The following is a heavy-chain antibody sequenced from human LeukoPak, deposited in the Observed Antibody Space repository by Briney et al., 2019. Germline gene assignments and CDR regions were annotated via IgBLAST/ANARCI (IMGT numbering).Heavy chain of an antibody. Sequence: GGSLRLSCAASGFMFSSNWMSWVRLAPGQGLEWVANIKEDGTETYYVDSVKGRFTISRDNAKNSLYLQMNSLRVEDTAVYYCAKEGRSLQTYWGQGTLVTVSS. CDR1: GFMFSSNW. CDR3: AKEGRSLQTY. J-gene: IGHJ4*02. CDR2: IKEDGTET. V-gene: IGHV3-7*03. D-gene: IGHD5-24*01.